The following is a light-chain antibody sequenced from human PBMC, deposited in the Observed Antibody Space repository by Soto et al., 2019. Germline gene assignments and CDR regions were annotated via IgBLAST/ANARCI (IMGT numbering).Light chain of an antibody. J-gene: IGKJ5*01. CDR1: QGVSSN. CDR2: GAS. Sequence: ETVMTQSPATLSVSPGERVTLSCRASQGVSSNLAWYQQKSGQAPRLLIYGASTRATGIPSRFIGSGSATEFTLTISGLQSEDFGIYYCQQYNNWPPVTFGQGTRLEIK. CDR3: QQYNNWPPVT. V-gene: IGKV3-15*01.